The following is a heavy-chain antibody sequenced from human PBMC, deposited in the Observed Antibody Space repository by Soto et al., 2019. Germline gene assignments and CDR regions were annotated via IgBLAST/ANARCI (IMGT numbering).Heavy chain of an antibody. CDR3: ARHIQWLAHWYFDL. D-gene: IGHD6-19*01. CDR1: GGSISGSSYY. CDR2: IYYSGST. J-gene: IGHJ2*01. Sequence: SETLSLTCTVSGGSISGSSYYWGWIRQPPGKGLEWIGSIYYSGSTYYNPSLKSRVTISVDTSKNQFSLKLSSVTAADTAVYYCARHIQWLAHWYFDLWGRGTLVTVSS. V-gene: IGHV4-39*01.